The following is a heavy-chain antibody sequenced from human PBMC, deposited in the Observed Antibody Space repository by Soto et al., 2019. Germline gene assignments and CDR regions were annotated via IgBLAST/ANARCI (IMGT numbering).Heavy chain of an antibody. J-gene: IGHJ5*01. CDR1: GFTFSSYG. V-gene: IGHV3-33*01. Sequence: SGGSLRLSCAASGFTFSSYGMHWVRQAPGKGLEWVEIIWYDGSKKYYGDSVKGRFTISRDNSNNTLYLQMKSLRAEDTAVYFCARAANGDFSHFDXWGQGMLVTVSX. CDR3: ARAANGDFSHFDX. D-gene: IGHD4-17*01. CDR2: IWYDGSKK.